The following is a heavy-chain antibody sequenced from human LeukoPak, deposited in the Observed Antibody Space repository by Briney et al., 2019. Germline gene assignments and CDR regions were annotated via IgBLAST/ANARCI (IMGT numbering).Heavy chain of an antibody. J-gene: IGHJ4*02. CDR2: IYPGDSDT. V-gene: IGHV5-51*01. Sequence: GESLKISCKGSGYSFTSYRIGWVRQMPGKGLEWMGIIYPGDSDTRYSPSFQGQVTISADESISTAYLQWSSLKASDTAMYYCARHRPPVYSSGWYRVGYWGQGTLVTVSS. CDR3: ARHRPPVYSSGWYRVGY. D-gene: IGHD6-19*01. CDR1: GYSFTSYR.